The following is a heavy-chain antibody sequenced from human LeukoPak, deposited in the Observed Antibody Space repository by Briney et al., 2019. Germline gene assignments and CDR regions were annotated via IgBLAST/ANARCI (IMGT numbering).Heavy chain of an antibody. CDR2: INPSGGNT. D-gene: IGHD3-3*01. J-gene: IGHJ5*02. V-gene: IGHV1-46*01. CDR1: GYTFTKYY. CDR3: ARGPYDFWSGYSTYNWFDP. Sequence: ASVKVSCKASGYTFTKYYMHWVRQAPGQGLEWMGIINPSGGNTRYAQKFQGRVTMTRDTSTSTVYMELSRLRSDDTAVYYCARGPYDFWSGYSTYNWFDPWGQGTLATVSS.